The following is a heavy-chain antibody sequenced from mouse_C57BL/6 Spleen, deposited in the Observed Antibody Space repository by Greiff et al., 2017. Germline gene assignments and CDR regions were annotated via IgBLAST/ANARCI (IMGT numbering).Heavy chain of an antibody. J-gene: IGHJ2*01. CDR1: GYTFTSYT. D-gene: IGHD1-1*01. Sequence: VQLVESGAELARPGASVKMSCKASGYTFTSYTMHWVKQRPGQGLEWIGYINPSSGYTKYNQKFKDKATLTADKSSSTAYMQLSSLTSEDSAVYYCARPAGKSVFDYWGQGTTLTVSS. V-gene: IGHV1-4*01. CDR3: ARPAGKSVFDY. CDR2: INPSSGYT.